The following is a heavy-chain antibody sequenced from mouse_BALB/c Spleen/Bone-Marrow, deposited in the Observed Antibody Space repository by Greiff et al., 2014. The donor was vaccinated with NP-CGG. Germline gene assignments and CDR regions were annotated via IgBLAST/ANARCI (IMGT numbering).Heavy chain of an antibody. CDR1: GFSLTSYG. Sequence: QVQLKESGPGLVAPSQSLSITCTVSGFSLTSYGVHWVRQPPGKGLGGLGVIWAGGSTNYNSALMSRLSISKDNSKSQVFLKMNSLQTDDTAMYYCARARSGNYYAMDYWGQGTSVAVSS. V-gene: IGHV2-9*02. CDR2: IWAGGST. J-gene: IGHJ4*01. CDR3: ARARSGNYYAMDY. D-gene: IGHD2-1*01.